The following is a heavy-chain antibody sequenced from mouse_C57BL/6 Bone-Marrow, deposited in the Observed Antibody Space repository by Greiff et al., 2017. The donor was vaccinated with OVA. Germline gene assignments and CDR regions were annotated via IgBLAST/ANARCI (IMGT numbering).Heavy chain of an antibody. J-gene: IGHJ4*01. V-gene: IGHV7-1*01. CDR1: GFTFSDFY. CDR2: SRNKANDYTT. CDR3: ARDEMGRYAMDY. D-gene: IGHD4-1*01. Sequence: EVMLVESGGGLVQSGRSLRLSCATSGFTFSDFYMEWVRQAPGKGLEWIAASRNKANDYTTEYSASVKGRFIFSRDTSQSILYLQMNALRAEDTAIYYCARDEMGRYAMDYWGQGTSVTVSS.